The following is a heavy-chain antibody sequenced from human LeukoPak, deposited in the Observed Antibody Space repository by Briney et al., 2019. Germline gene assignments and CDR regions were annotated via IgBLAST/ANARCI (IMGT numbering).Heavy chain of an antibody. CDR3: ARTYGSGSLDY. D-gene: IGHD2-15*01. Sequence: GGSLRLSCAASGFNFNNHNMNWVRQAPGKGLRWVSYISGSGDAIFYAESVQGRFTISRDNAKNSVYLQMNSLRAEDTAVYYCARTYGSGSLDYGGQGTLVTVSS. V-gene: IGHV3-48*01. CDR1: GFNFNNHN. J-gene: IGHJ4*02. CDR2: ISGSGDAI.